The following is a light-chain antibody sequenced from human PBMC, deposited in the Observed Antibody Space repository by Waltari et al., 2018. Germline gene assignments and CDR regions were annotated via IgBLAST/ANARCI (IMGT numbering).Light chain of an antibody. V-gene: IGLV2-11*01. J-gene: IGLJ2*01. CDR1: SSDVGGYNY. Sequence: QSALTQPRPVSGSPGQSVTIPCTGTSSDVGGYNYVSWYQQHPGQAPKLMIYYVSKRPSGVPDRVPGSTSGNTAALTISGLQAEDEAAYYCSSYAGSYTVFGGGTKLTVL. CDR2: YVS. CDR3: SSYAGSYTV.